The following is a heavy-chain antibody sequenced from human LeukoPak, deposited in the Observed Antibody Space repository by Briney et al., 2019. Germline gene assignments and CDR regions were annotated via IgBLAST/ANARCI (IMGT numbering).Heavy chain of an antibody. Sequence: GGSLRLSCAASGFTFSSYWMHWVRQAPGKGLVWVSRINSDGSSTSYADSVKGRFTISRDNAKNTLYLQMNSLRAEDTAVYYCARDTTRTMVRGYFDYWGQGTLVTVSS. V-gene: IGHV3-74*01. J-gene: IGHJ4*02. CDR3: ARDTTRTMVRGYFDY. CDR1: GFTFSSYW. D-gene: IGHD3-10*01. CDR2: INSDGSST.